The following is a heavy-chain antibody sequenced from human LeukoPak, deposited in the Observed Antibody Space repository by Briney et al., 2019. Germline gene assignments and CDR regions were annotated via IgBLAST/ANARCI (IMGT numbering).Heavy chain of an antibody. CDR3: ARLTTMTTTGGPFDY. Sequence: PGGSLRLSCAASGFTFSSYEINWVRQAPGKGLEWVSYITSSGNTIYYADSVKGRFTISRDNAKNSLYLQMNSLRAEDTAVYYCARLTTMTTTGGPFDYWGQGTPVTVSS. D-gene: IGHD4-17*01. V-gene: IGHV3-48*03. J-gene: IGHJ4*02. CDR1: GFTFSSYE. CDR2: ITSSGNTI.